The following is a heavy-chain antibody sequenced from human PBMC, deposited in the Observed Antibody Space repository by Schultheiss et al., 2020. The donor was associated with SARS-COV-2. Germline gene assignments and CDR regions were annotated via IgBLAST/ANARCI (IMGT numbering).Heavy chain of an antibody. CDR2: INSDGSST. Sequence: GGSLRLSCAASGFTFSSYWMHWVRQAPGKGLVWVSRINSDGSSTSYADSVKGRFTISRDNAKNTLYLQMNSLRAEDTAVYYCAKAGRPGGYCSSTSCYTYYFDYWGQGALVTVSS. CDR1: GFTFSSYW. J-gene: IGHJ4*02. V-gene: IGHV3-74*01. D-gene: IGHD2-2*02. CDR3: AKAGRPGGYCSSTSCYTYYFDY.